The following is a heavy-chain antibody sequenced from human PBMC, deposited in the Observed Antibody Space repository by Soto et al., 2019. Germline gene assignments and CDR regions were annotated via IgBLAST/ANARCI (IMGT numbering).Heavy chain of an antibody. V-gene: IGHV3-74*01. Sequence: GESLKISCAASGFTFSSYWMHWVRQAPGKGLVWVSRINSDGSSTSYADSVKDRFTISRDNAKNTLYLQMNSLRAEDTAVYYCAREGATTPGGIDAFDIWGQGTMVTVSS. CDR2: INSDGSST. CDR3: AREGATTPGGIDAFDI. D-gene: IGHD1-26*01. CDR1: GFTFSSYW. J-gene: IGHJ3*02.